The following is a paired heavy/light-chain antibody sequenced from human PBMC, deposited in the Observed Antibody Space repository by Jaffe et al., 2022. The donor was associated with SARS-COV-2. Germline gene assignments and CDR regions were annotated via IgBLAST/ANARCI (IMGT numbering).Heavy chain of an antibody. D-gene: IGHD3-9*01. V-gene: IGHV3-30*01. Sequence: QVQVVESGGGVVQPGGSLRLSCAASGFTFSVYAMHWVRLAPGKGLQWVAFISHDGRNKYYEDSVRGRFIISRDNSKNTMYVEMNSLRAEDTAIYYCARGTFDVDDLFTFWGQGTMVTVSS. CDR3: ARGTFDVDDLFTF. J-gene: IGHJ3*01. CDR2: ISHDGRNK. CDR1: GFTFSVYA.
Light chain of an antibody. Sequence: QSALTQPASVSGSPGQSITISCSGTSSDIGGYKSVSWYQHHPGKAPKLIIYEVINRPSGVPDRFSGSKSDNTASLTISGLQAEDEADYYCSSFARSNSWVFGGGTKVTVL. CDR2: EVI. J-gene: IGLJ3*02. V-gene: IGLV2-14*01. CDR1: SSDIGGYKS. CDR3: SSFARSNSWV.